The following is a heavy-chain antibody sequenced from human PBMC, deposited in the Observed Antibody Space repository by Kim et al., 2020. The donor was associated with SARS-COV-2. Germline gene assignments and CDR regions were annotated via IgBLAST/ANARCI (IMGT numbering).Heavy chain of an antibody. CDR2: ISSSSSYI. CDR3: ARMPTIVRGEEWGVNYYYYGMDV. V-gene: IGHV3-21*01. CDR1: GFTFSSYS. D-gene: IGHD3-10*01. J-gene: IGHJ6*02. Sequence: GGSLRLSCAASGFTFSSYSMNWVRQAPGKGLEWVASISSSSSYIYYADSVKGRFTISRDNAKNSLYLQMNSLRAEDTAVYYCARMPTIVRGEEWGVNYYYYGMDVWGQGTTVTVSS.